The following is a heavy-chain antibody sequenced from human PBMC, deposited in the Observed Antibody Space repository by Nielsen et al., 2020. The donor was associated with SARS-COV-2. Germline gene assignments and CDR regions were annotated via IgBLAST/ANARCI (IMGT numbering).Heavy chain of an antibody. CDR3: TKGAQLGDN. D-gene: IGHD6-13*01. V-gene: IGHV3-23*01. CDR1: GFTFSNFV. J-gene: IGHJ4*02. CDR2: ISGSGDDT. Sequence: GESLKISCAASGFTFSNFVMNWVRQAPGKALEWVSAISGSGDDTDYADSVKGRFTIARDNSKNTLYLQMNSLRPDDTAVYYCTKGAQLGDNWGQGTLVTVSS.